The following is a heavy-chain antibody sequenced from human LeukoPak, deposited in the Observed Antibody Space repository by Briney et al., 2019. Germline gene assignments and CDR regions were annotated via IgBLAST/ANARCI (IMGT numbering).Heavy chain of an antibody. J-gene: IGHJ6*03. D-gene: IGHD5-24*01. CDR1: GFTFSNYA. V-gene: IGHV3-23*01. CDR2: FSGSGGRT. CDR3: ARGLQDYYYYYMDV. Sequence: PGGSLRLSCAASGFTFSNYAMSWVRQAPGKGLECISGFSGSGGRTFYADSVKGRFTISRDNSKNTLYVQMNNLRAEDTAVYYCARGLQDYYYYYMDVWGKGTTVTVSS.